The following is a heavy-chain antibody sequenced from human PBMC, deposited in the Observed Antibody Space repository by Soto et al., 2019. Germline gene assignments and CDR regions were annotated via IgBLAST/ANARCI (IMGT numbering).Heavy chain of an antibody. CDR1: GFPFGENA. D-gene: IGHD6-19*01. Sequence: GGSLRLSCAASGFPFGENAMSWVRQAPGKGLEWVSGISDSGATTYYADSVRGRFTISRDNSKNTLYLQMKSLRAEDSASYYCAKEDTRSGSLDCWGQGALVTVSS. J-gene: IGHJ4*02. V-gene: IGHV3-23*01. CDR2: ISDSGATT. CDR3: AKEDTRSGSLDC.